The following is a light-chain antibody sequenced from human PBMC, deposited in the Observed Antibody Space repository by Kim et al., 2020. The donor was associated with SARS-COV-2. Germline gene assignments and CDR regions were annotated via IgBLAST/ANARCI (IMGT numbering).Light chain of an antibody. Sequence: QSALTQPASVSGSPGQSITISCTGTSSDVGAYNTVSWYQHHPGKVPKLLIYDVDKGSSGVPNRFSGSKSGNTASLTISGLQADDEADYYCSSYATGSTVVFGGGTKVTVL. CDR2: DVD. CDR3: SSYATGSTVV. CDR1: SSDVGAYNT. V-gene: IGLV2-14*03. J-gene: IGLJ2*01.